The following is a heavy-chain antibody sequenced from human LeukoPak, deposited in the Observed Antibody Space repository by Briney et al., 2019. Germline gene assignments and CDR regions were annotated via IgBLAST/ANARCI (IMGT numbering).Heavy chain of an antibody. D-gene: IGHD3-3*01. CDR1: GFTFSSYW. V-gene: IGHV3-74*01. CDR2: INSDGSST. J-gene: IGHJ4*02. CDR3: AKDRRPRFLEWLPTKDHYFDY. Sequence: KPGGSLRLSCAASGFTFSSYWMHWVRQAPGKGLAWVSRINSDGSSTSYADSVKGRFTISRDNSKNTLYLQMNSLRAEDTAVYYCAKDRRPRFLEWLPTKDHYFDYWGQGTLVTVSS.